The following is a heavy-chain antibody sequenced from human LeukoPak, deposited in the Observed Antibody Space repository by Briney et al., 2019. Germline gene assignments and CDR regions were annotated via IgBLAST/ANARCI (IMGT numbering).Heavy chain of an antibody. CDR3: ARPRYDSSGYRRYYFDY. CDR2: INPSSGGT. V-gene: IGHV1-2*06. CDR1: GYTFTGYY. D-gene: IGHD3-22*01. J-gene: IGHJ4*02. Sequence: ASVKVSCKASGYTFTGYYMHWVRQAPGQGLEWMGRINPSSGGTNYAQKFQGRVTMTRDTSISTAYMELSRLRSDDTAVYYCARPRYDSSGYRRYYFDYWGQGTLVTVSS.